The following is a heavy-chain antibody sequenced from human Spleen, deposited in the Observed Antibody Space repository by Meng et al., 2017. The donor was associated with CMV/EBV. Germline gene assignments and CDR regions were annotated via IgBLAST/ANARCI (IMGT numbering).Heavy chain of an antibody. V-gene: IGHV3-49*04. CDR3: ARGSPFGAWTYDYGMDV. Sequence: GESLKISCAASKFTFSSYEMTWVRQAPGKGLEWVGFVRTKGYGGTTEDAASVRGRFTFSRDDSKNIAYLHMNTLKSEDTAIYYCARGSPFGAWTYDYGMDVWGQGTSVTVSS. CDR2: VRTKGYGGTT. CDR1: KFTFSSYE. D-gene: IGHD3-3*01. J-gene: IGHJ6*02.